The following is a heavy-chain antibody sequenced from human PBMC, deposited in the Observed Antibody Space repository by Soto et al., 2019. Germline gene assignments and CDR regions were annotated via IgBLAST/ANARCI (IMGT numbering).Heavy chain of an antibody. D-gene: IGHD3-3*01. CDR2: IYYSGST. V-gene: IGHV4-59*01. Sequence: SETLSLTCTVSGVSISSYYWSWIRQPPGKGLEWIGYIYYSGSTNYNPSLKSRVTISVDTSKNQFSLKLSSVTAADTAVYYCARAGDDTIFGVEPLFDYWGQGTLVTVSS. CDR3: ARAGDDTIFGVEPLFDY. CDR1: GVSISSYY. J-gene: IGHJ4*02.